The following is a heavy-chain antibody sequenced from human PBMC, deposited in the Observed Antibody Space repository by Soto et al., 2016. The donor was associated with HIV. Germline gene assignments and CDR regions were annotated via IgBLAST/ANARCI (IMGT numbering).Heavy chain of an antibody. V-gene: IGHV1-18*01. Sequence: QVQLVQSGAEVKKPGASVKVSCKASGYTFSSYGISWVRQAPGQGLEWMGWISDYNGNTHYGQKFQGRVTLTTDTSTSTAYMELRGLRSDDTAMYYCARDPGXLVPYWHFDLWGRGTLVTVSS. CDR3: ARDPGXLVPYWHFDL. D-gene: IGHD2-8*02. J-gene: IGHJ2*01. CDR2: ISDYNGNT. CDR1: GYTFSSYG.